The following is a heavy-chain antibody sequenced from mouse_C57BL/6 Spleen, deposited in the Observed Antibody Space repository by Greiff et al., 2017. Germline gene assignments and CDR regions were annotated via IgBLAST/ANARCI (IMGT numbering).Heavy chain of an antibody. J-gene: IGHJ4*01. CDR3: ARSLYSNSEDYAMDY. CDR2: IHPNSGST. Sequence: QVHVKQPGAELVKPGASVKLSCKASGYTFTSYWMHWVKQRPGQGLEWIGMIHPNSGSTNYNEKFKSKATLTVDKSSSTAYMQLSSLTSEDSAVYYCARSLYSNSEDYAMDYWGQGTSVTVSS. V-gene: IGHV1-64*01. CDR1: GYTFTSYW. D-gene: IGHD2-5*01.